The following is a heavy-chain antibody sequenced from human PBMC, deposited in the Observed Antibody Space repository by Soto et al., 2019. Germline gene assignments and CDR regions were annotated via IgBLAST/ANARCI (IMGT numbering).Heavy chain of an antibody. Sequence: PSETLSLTCAVSGGSISSSNWWSWVRQPPGKGLEWIGEIYHSGSTNYNPSLKSRVTISVDKSKNQFSLKLSSVTAADTAVYYCARDLIAAAGTDGKLANWFDRWGQGTLSTVSS. J-gene: IGHJ5*02. CDR1: GGSISSSNW. CDR3: ARDLIAAAGTDGKLANWFDR. V-gene: IGHV4-4*02. CDR2: IYHSGST. D-gene: IGHD6-13*01.